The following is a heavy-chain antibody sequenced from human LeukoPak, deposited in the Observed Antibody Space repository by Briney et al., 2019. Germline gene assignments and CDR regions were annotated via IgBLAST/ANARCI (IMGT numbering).Heavy chain of an antibody. V-gene: IGHV1-69*04. Sequence: SVKVSCKASGGTFSSYAISWVRQAPGQGLEWMGRIIPILGIANYAQKFQGRVAITADKSTSTAYMELSSLRSEDTAVYYCARGVDYDSSGYFNYFDYWGQGTLVTVSS. CDR2: IIPILGIA. CDR1: GGTFSSYA. CDR3: ARGVDYDSSGYFNYFDY. D-gene: IGHD3-22*01. J-gene: IGHJ4*02.